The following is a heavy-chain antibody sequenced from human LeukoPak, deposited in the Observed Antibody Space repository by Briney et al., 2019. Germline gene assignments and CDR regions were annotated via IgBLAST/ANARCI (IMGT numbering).Heavy chain of an antibody. CDR3: AREVDTAMVGMDV. V-gene: IGHV1-69*04. Sequence: SVKVSCKASGGTFSSYAISWVRQAPGQGLEWMGRIIPILGIANYAQKSQGRVTTTADKSTSTAYMELSSLRSEDTAVYYCAREVDTAMVGMDVWGQGTTVTVSS. D-gene: IGHD5-18*01. CDR2: IIPILGIA. CDR1: GGTFSSYA. J-gene: IGHJ6*02.